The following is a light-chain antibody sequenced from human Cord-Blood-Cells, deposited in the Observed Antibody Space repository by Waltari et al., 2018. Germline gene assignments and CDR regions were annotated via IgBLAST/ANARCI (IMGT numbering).Light chain of an antibody. CDR2: DSS. CDR1: QSVSSY. Sequence: EIVLTQSPATLSLSPGERATLSCRASQSVSSYLAWYQQKPGQAPRLLIDDSSNRATGIPARCSGSGSGTDFTLTISSLEPEDFAVYYCQQRSNWPPTFGPGTKVDIK. CDR3: QQRSNWPPT. J-gene: IGKJ3*01. V-gene: IGKV3-11*01.